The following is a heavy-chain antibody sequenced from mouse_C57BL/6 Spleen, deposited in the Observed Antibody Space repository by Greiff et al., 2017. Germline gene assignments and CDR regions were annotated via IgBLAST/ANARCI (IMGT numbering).Heavy chain of an antibody. CDR3: ARKAHDGGRSY. D-gene: IGHD1-1*02. CDR1: GYAFTNYL. V-gene: IGHV1-54*01. CDR2: INPGSGGT. J-gene: IGHJ2*01. Sequence: QVQLQQSGAELVRPGTSVKVSCKASGYAFTNYLIEWVKQRPGQGLEWIGVINPGSGGTNYNEKFKGKATLTADKSSNTAYMQLSSLTSEDSAVYFCARKAHDGGRSYWGQGTTLTVSS.